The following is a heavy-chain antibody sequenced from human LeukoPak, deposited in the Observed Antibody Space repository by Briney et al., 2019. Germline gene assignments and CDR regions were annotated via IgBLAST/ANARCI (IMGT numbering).Heavy chain of an antibody. V-gene: IGHV1-69*04. CDR2: IIPILGIA. CDR1: GGTFSSYA. Sequence: GASVKVSCKASGGTFSSYAISWVRQAPGQELEWMGRIIPILGIANYAQKFQGRVTITADKSTSTAYMELSSLRSEDTAVYYCARGNRITIPYGMDVWGQGTTVTVSS. D-gene: IGHD3-9*01. J-gene: IGHJ6*02. CDR3: ARGNRITIPYGMDV.